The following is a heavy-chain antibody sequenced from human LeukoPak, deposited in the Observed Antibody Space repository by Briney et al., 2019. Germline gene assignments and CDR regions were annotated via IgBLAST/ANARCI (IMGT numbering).Heavy chain of an antibody. CDR3: ARLMWRVGAKDWYFDL. CDR2: IYPGDSDT. Sequence: GESLKISCKGSGYSFTSYWIGWVRQMPGKGLAWMGIIYPGDSDTRYSPSFQGQVTISADKSISTAYLQWSSLKASDTAMYCCARLMWRVGAKDWYFDLWGRGTLVTVSS. V-gene: IGHV5-51*01. CDR1: GYSFTSYW. D-gene: IGHD1-26*01. J-gene: IGHJ2*01.